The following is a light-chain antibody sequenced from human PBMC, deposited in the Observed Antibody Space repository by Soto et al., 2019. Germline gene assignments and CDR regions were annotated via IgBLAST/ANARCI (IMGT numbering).Light chain of an antibody. CDR1: SSDVGGYNY. CDR3: SSYTSSSTLV. Sequence: QSVLPQPASVSGSPGESITISCTGTSSDVGGYNYVSWYQQHPGKAPKLMIYDVSNQPSGVSNRFSGSKSGNTASLTISGLQAEDEADYYCSSYTSSSTLVFGTGTKVTVL. J-gene: IGLJ1*01. CDR2: DVS. V-gene: IGLV2-14*01.